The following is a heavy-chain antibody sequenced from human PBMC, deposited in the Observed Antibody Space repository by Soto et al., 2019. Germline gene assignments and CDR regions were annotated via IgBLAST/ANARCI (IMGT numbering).Heavy chain of an antibody. Sequence: GGSLRLSCAASGFTFSDYYMSWIRQAPGKGLEWVSYISSSSSYTNYADSVKGRFTISRDNAKNSLYLQMNSLRAEDTAVYYCARHRGTGVISFFDYWGQGTLVTSPQ. CDR1: GFTFSDYY. V-gene: IGHV3-11*06. CDR3: ARHRGTGVISFFDY. D-gene: IGHD2-8*02. CDR2: ISSSSSYT. J-gene: IGHJ4*02.